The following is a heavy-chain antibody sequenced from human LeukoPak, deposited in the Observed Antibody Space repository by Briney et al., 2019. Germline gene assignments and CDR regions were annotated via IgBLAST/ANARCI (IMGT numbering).Heavy chain of an antibody. CDR3: ARDRGGNSWYNWYDA. CDR1: GDSITTNH. V-gene: IGHV4-4*07. CDR2: IRFNGNT. D-gene: IGHD2/OR15-2a*01. J-gene: IGHJ5*02. Sequence: SETLSLTCTVSGDSITTNHWSWTRQPAGKGLEWISRIRFNGNTDYNPSLKSRLTTSIDTPRNQFSLKLHSVTAADTAVYYCARDRGGNSWYNWYDAWGQGTLVTVSS.